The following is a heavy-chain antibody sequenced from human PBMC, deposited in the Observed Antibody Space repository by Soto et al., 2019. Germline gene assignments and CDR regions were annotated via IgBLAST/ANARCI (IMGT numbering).Heavy chain of an antibody. V-gene: IGHV4-59*01. D-gene: IGHD1-26*01. CDR3: ARADRPGIRAPYGMDV. CDR1: GGSISSYY. CDR2: IYYSGST. J-gene: IGHJ6*02. Sequence: SETLSLTCTVSGGSISSYYWSWIRQPPGKGLEWIGYIYYSGSTNYNPSLKSRVTISVDTSKNQFSLKLSSVTAVDTAVYYCARADRPGIRAPYGMDVWGQGTTVTVSS.